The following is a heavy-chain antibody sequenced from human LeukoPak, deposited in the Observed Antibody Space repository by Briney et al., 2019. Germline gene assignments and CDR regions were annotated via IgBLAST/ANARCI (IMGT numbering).Heavy chain of an antibody. CDR3: ARDWSGESNWFDP. CDR2: IKQDGSEK. V-gene: IGHV3-7*01. Sequence: GGSLRLSCVASGFTFSRFWMSWVRQAPGKGLEWVANIKQDGSEKYCVDSVKGRFTISRDNAKNSLYLQMNSLRAEDTAVYYCARDWSGESNWFDPWGQGTLVTVSS. CDR1: GFTFSRFW. J-gene: IGHJ5*02. D-gene: IGHD3-10*01.